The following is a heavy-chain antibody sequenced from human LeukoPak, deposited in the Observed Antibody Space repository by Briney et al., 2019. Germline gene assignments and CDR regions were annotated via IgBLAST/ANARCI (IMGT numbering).Heavy chain of an antibody. Sequence: PGRSLRLSCAASGFTFSRNAMHWVRQAPGKGLEWVAVISYDGSNKYYADSVKGRFTISRDNSKNTLYLQMNSLRAEDTAVYYCARDLTDHYYDSSGYAGYWGQGTLVTVSS. J-gene: IGHJ4*02. V-gene: IGHV3-30-3*01. D-gene: IGHD3-22*01. CDR2: ISYDGSNK. CDR3: ARDLTDHYYDSSGYAGY. CDR1: GFTFSRNA.